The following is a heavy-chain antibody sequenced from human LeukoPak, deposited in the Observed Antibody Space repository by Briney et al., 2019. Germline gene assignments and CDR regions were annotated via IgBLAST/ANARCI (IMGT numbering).Heavy chain of an antibody. CDR1: GFIFSSYA. V-gene: IGHV3-33*06. CDR2: IWYDGSNK. Sequence: PGRSLRLSCAASGFIFSSYAMHWVRQGPGKGLEWVAVIWYDGSNKYYADSVKGRFTISRDNSKNTLYLQMNSLRAEDTAGYYCAKDFPVVVILDKYDAFDIWGQGAMVTVS. J-gene: IGHJ3*02. CDR3: AKDFPVVVILDKYDAFDI. D-gene: IGHD3-22*01.